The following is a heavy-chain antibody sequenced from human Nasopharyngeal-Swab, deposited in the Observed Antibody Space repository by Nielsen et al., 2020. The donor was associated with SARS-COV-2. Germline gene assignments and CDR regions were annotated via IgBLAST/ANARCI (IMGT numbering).Heavy chain of an antibody. Sequence: ASVKVSCKASGYTFNAHYIHWVRQAPGQGLEWMGRSNPNSDDTDSAPNFRGRVTMTIDTSDATAYMELNSLRPDDTAVYYCARDQGFGDDYYGLDVWGQGTMVTVSS. J-gene: IGHJ6*02. CDR3: ARDQGFGDDYYGLDV. V-gene: IGHV1-2*06. CDR1: GYTFNAHY. CDR2: SNPNSDDT. D-gene: IGHD3-16*01.